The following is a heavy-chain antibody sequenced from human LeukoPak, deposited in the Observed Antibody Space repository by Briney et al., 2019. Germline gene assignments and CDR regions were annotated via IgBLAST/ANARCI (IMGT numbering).Heavy chain of an antibody. Sequence: SVKVSCKASGGTFSSSAITWVRQAPGQGLEWMGRIIPVLNITNYAQKFQGRVTITADTSTSTAYMELSSLRSEETAVYYCARDQGLTAPPPYGLDVWGQGTRSPSP. J-gene: IGHJ6*02. V-gene: IGHV1-69*04. D-gene: IGHD5-18*01. CDR2: IIPVLNIT. CDR3: ARDQGLTAPPPYGLDV. CDR1: GGTFSSSA.